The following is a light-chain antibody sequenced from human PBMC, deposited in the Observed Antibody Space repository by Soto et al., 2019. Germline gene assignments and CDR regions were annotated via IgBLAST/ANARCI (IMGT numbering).Light chain of an antibody. Sequence: EIVLTQSPATLSLSPGERATLSCRASQSVSSSYLAWYQQKPGQAPRLLIFGASTRAAGFPDRFSGSGSGTDFTLTISSLEPEDFAVYYCQQRSNWITFGQGTRLEIK. V-gene: IGKV3D-20*02. J-gene: IGKJ5*01. CDR1: QSVSSSY. CDR3: QQRSNWIT. CDR2: GAS.